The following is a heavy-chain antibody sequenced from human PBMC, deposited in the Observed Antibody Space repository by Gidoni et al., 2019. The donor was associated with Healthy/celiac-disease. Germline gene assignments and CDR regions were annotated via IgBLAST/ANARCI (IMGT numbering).Heavy chain of an antibody. D-gene: IGHD3-16*01. J-gene: IGHJ6*02. CDR3: ARGGERDYDPAWRYYYGMDV. V-gene: IGHV1-69*01. Sequence: QVQLVQSGAEVKKPGSSVKVSCKASGGPFSSYAISGVRQAPGQGLEWMGGIIPIFGTANYAQKFQGRVTITADESTSTAYMELSSLRSEDTAVYYCARGGERDYDPAWRYYYGMDVWGQGTTVTVSS. CDR2: IIPIFGTA. CDR1: GGPFSSYA.